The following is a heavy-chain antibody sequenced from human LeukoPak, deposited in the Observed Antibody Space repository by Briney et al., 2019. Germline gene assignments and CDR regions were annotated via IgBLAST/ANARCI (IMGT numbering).Heavy chain of an antibody. CDR3: ARDLEGSSSK. D-gene: IGHD6-13*01. CDR2: ISWNSGSI. CDR1: GFTFDDYA. J-gene: IGHJ4*02. Sequence: SLRLSCAASGFTFDDYAMHWVRQAPGKGLEWVSGISWNSGSIAYADSVKGRFTISKDNAKNSLYLQMNSLRGEDTALYYCARDLEGSSSKWGQGTLVTVSS. V-gene: IGHV3-9*01.